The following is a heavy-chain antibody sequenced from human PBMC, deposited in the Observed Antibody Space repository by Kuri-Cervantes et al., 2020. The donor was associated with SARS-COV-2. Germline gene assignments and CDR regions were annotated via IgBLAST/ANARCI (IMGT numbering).Heavy chain of an antibody. CDR1: GGSISSYY. CDR3: ARDRVVLMVYAILGTWFDP. J-gene: IGHJ5*02. CDR2: IHYSGST. V-gene: IGHV4-59*01. Sequence: ESLKISCTVSGGSISSYYWSRIRQPPGKGLEWIGYIHYSGSTNYNPSLKSRVTISVDTSKNQFSLKLSSVTAADTAVYYCARDRVVLMVYAILGTWFDPWGQGTLVTVSS. D-gene: IGHD2-8*01.